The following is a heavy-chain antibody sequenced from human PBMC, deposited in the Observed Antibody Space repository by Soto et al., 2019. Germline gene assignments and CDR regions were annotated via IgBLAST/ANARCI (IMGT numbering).Heavy chain of an antibody. CDR2: IKSKTDGGTT. CDR1: GFTFSNAW. J-gene: IGHJ3*02. V-gene: IGHV3-15*07. Sequence: GGSLRLSCAASGFTFSNAWMNWVRQAPGKGLEWVGRIKSKTDGGTTDYAAPVKGRFTISRDDSKNTLYLQMNSLKTEDTAVYYCTTAAGAYDSSGYYYVSYGDAFDIWGQGTMVTVSS. D-gene: IGHD3-22*01. CDR3: TTAAGAYDSSGYYYVSYGDAFDI.